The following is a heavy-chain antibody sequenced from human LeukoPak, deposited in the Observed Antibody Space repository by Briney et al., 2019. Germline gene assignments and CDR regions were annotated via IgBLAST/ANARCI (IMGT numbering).Heavy chain of an antibody. V-gene: IGHV4-34*01. Sequence: SEPLSLTCAVYGGSFSGYYWSWIRQPPGKGLEWIGEINHSGSTNYNPSLTSRVTISLDTSRNQFSLKLSAVAAADTAVYYCVRGRDYGSGSYRRRSCEYGMDIWGQGTTVTVSS. CDR1: GGSFSGYY. CDR3: VRGRDYGSGSYRRRSCEYGMDI. D-gene: IGHD3-10*01. CDR2: INHSGST. J-gene: IGHJ6*02.